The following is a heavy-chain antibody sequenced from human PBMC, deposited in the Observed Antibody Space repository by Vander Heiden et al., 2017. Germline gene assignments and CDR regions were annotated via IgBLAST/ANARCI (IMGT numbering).Heavy chain of an antibody. CDR3: ARFGTVGVGPDNLDY. CDR1: GFTFRTYS. CDR2: LSSNSEYI. D-gene: IGHD1-26*01. Sequence: EVHLAESGGGLVNLGGPLRPTCAASGFTFRTYSMNWLGQAPGKGLEWVSSLSSNSEYILYADSVRGRLTISRDNAENALYLQMNSLRGEDTAVYYCARFGTVGVGPDNLDYWGPGTLVTVSS. V-gene: IGHV3-21*01. J-gene: IGHJ4*02.